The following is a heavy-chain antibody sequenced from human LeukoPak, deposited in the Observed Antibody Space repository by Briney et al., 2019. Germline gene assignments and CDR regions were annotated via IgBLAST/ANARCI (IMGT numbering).Heavy chain of an antibody. D-gene: IGHD2-2*01. Sequence: PSETLSLTCTVSGGSISSSSYYWGWIRQPPGKGLEWIGSIYYSGSTYYNPSLKSLVTISVHTTKYQFSLKLSSVTAADTAVYYCASRYCSSTSCPFDYWGQGTLVTVSS. J-gene: IGHJ4*02. V-gene: IGHV4-39*01. CDR3: ASRYCSSTSCPFDY. CDR2: IYYSGST. CDR1: GGSISSSSYY.